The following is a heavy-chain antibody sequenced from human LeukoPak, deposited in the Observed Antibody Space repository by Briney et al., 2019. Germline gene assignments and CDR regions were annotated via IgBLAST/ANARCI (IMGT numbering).Heavy chain of an antibody. CDR2: IYHDGSYQ. V-gene: IGHV3-33*01. J-gene: IGHJ4*02. CDR1: GFILRNYV. D-gene: IGHD4/OR15-4a*01. CDR3: TRDSANSFDD. Sequence: GRPLKLFCGACGFILRNYVFHWVRQAPDKGREGVGVIYHDGSYQFYADSVEGRFTFSRDNSKNTVFLEMNHLSAEDTAMYYCTRDSANSFDDWGQGTLVTVSS.